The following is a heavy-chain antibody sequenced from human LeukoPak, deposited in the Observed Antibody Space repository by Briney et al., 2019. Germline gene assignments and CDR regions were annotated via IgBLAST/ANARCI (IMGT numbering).Heavy chain of an antibody. CDR2: IYYSGST. J-gene: IGHJ4*02. CDR1: GGSISSYY. V-gene: IGHV4-59*01. CDR3: ARGGDTAMVLN. D-gene: IGHD5-18*01. Sequence: PSETLSLTCTVSGGSISSYYWSWIRQPPGKGLEWIGYIYYSGSTNYNPSLKSRVTISVDTSKNQFSLKLSSVTAADTAVYYCARGGDTAMVLNWGRGTLVTVSS.